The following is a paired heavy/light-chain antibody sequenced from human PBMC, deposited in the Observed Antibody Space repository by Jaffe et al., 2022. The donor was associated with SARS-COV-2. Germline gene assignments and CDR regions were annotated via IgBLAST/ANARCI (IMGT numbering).Heavy chain of an antibody. Sequence: QVHLVESGGALVKPGGSLRLSCAASGFTFSDSYMNWIRQAPGKGLEWLSYISGTTTYTNYADSVKGRFTISRDNAKNSLYLQMSSLRAEDTAVYYCVRAIRGYSALFDYWGQGTLVTVSS. CDR2: ISGTTTYT. J-gene: IGHJ4*02. V-gene: IGHV3-11*06. CDR1: GFTFSDSY. D-gene: IGHD2-15*01. CDR3: VRAIRGYSALFDY.
Light chain of an antibody. CDR1: QSVTGNY. Sequence: IVLTQSPGTLSLSPGERATLSCRASQSVTGNYLTWYQQKPGQAPRLLIYGTFSRATGIPDRFSGSGSGTDFTLTISRLEPEDFAVYYCHQYGGSPYTFGQGTQLEIK. V-gene: IGKV3-20*01. CDR2: GTF. CDR3: HQYGGSPYT. J-gene: IGKJ2*01.